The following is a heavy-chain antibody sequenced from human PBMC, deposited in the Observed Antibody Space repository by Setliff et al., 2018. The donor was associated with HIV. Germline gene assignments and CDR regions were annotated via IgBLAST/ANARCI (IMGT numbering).Heavy chain of an antibody. CDR1: GDSITPGSYY. J-gene: IGHJ2*01. V-gene: IGHV4-61*09. CDR2: IYTSGKT. Sequence: TLSLTCTVSGDSITPGSYYWSWIRQPAGKGLEWIGHIYTSGKTHYSPSLKSRITISADTSKNQLSLNLSSVTAADTAVYYCARAAYSGTYLWEPATDLWGRGTLVTVSS. D-gene: IGHD1-26*01. CDR3: ARAAYSGTYLWEPATDL.